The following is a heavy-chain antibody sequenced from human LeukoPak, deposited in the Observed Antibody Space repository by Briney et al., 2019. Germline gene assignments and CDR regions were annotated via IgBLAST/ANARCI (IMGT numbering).Heavy chain of an antibody. CDR2: IYKGGII. D-gene: IGHD3-10*01. V-gene: IGHV4-4*07. Sequence: PSETLSLTCTVSGDSISRYYWSWLRQPAGKGVEWVGRIYKGGIITYNPSLKSRVTMSIDTSKTQFSLKLSSVPAADTAVYYCARGDYGSGSYFSWGQGTLVTVSS. CDR1: GDSISRYY. CDR3: ARGDYGSGSYFS. J-gene: IGHJ5*02.